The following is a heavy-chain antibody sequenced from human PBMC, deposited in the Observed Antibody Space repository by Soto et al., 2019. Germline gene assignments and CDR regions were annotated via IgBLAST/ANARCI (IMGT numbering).Heavy chain of an antibody. CDR1: GFTFTSSA. D-gene: IGHD1-26*01. J-gene: IGHJ4*02. CDR2: IVVGSGNT. Sequence: ASVKVSCKASGFTFTSSAVQWVRQARGQRLEWIGWIVVGSGNTNYARKFQERVTITRDMSTSTAYMELSSLRSEDTAVYYCAAGVKEWELLDYWGQGTLVTVSS. CDR3: AAGVKEWELLDY. V-gene: IGHV1-58*01.